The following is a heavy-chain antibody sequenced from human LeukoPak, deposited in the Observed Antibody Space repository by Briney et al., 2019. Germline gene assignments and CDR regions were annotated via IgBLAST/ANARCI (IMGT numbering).Heavy chain of an antibody. CDR2: ISNSGSTV. D-gene: IGHD3-10*01. V-gene: IGHV3-11*01. CDR1: GFTFSDYY. Sequence: GGSLRLSCAASGFTFSDYYMTWLRQAPGKGLEWLSYISNSGSTVFYADSVKGRFTISRDNAKNSLYLHMNSLRAEDTAVYYCARDYYGSGRVYYYYYGMDVWGQGTTVTVSS. J-gene: IGHJ6*02. CDR3: ARDYYGSGRVYYYYYGMDV.